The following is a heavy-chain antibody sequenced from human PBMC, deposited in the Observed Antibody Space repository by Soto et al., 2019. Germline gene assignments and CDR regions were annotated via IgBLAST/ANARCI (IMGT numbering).Heavy chain of an antibody. CDR2: IKRDGSEK. V-gene: IGHV3-7*02. D-gene: IGHD3-10*01. Sequence: GGSLRLSCTVSGLTFSNHWMTWVRQAPGKGLEWVANIKRDGSEKSYVDSVKGRFSVSRDNTKNSLYLQVNNLRAEDTAVYYCATRPPDETYYGVFDYWGRGALVTVSS. CDR1: GLTFSNHW. CDR3: ATRPPDETYYGVFDY. J-gene: IGHJ4*02.